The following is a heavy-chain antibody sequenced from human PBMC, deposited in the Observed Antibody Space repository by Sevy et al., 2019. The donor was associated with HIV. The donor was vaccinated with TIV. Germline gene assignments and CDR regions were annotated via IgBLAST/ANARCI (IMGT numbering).Heavy chain of an antibody. J-gene: IGHJ3*02. CDR3: AKDSRGYSYGFDAFDI. V-gene: IGHV3-23*01. CDR1: GFTFSSYA. CDR2: ISGSGGST. Sequence: GGSLRLSCAASGFTFSSYAMSWVRQAPGKGLEWVSAISGSGGSTYYADSVKGRFTISRDNSKNTLYLQMNSLRAEDTAVYYCAKDSRGYSYGFDAFDIWGQGTMVTVSS. D-gene: IGHD5-18*01.